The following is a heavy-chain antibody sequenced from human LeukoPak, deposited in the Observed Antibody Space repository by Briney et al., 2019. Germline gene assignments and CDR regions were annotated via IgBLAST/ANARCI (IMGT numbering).Heavy chain of an antibody. V-gene: IGHV3-48*01. CDR1: GFTFSSYS. Sequence: PGGSLRLSCAASGFTFSSYSMNWVRQAPGKGLDWVSYVSSSSSAIHYADSVKGRFTISRDNAKNSLSLQMHSLRAEDTAVYYCARLGGYGGGLGSSFDHWGQGTLVTVSS. CDR3: ARLGGYGGGLGSSFDH. J-gene: IGHJ4*02. CDR2: VSSSSSAI. D-gene: IGHD4-23*01.